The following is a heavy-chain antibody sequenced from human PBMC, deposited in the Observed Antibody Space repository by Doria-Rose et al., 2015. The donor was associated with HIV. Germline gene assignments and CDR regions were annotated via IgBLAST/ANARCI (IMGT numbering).Heavy chain of an antibody. CDR2: IFSDDER. CDR3: ARIKSSRWYHKYYLDF. J-gene: IGHJ4*02. D-gene: IGHD6-13*01. Sequence: QVTLKESGPVLVKPTETLTLTCTVSGVSLSSPGMGVSWIRQPPGKALEWLANIFSDDERSYKTSLKSRLTISRSTSKSQVVLTMTDMDPVDTATYYCARIKSSRWYHKYYLDFWGQGTLVIVSA. V-gene: IGHV2-26*01. CDR1: GVSLSSPGMG.